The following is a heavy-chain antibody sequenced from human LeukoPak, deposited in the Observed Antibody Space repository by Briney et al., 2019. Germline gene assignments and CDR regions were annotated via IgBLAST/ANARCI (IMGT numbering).Heavy chain of an antibody. D-gene: IGHD3-22*01. V-gene: IGHV3-48*03. CDR3: AGDRYYYDSSGYYCAEYFQH. CDR1: GFTFSSYE. CDR2: IRSSGSTI. Sequence: GGSLRLSCATSGFTFSSYEMNSVRQAPGKGLEWVSYIRSSGSTIYYVDSVKGRFTISRDNAKNSLSLQMNSLRAEDTAVYYCAGDRYYYDSSGYYCAEYFQHWGQGTLVTVSS. J-gene: IGHJ1*01.